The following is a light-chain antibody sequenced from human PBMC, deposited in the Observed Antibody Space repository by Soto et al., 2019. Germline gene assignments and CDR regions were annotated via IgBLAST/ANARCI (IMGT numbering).Light chain of an antibody. J-gene: IGKJ4*01. V-gene: IGKV1-39*01. Sequence: SSLSASVGDRVTITCRASQSISSYLNWYQQKPGKAPKLLIYAASSLQSGVPSRFSGSGSGTDFTLTISSLQPEDFATYYCQQSYSTPLFGGGTKVDIK. CDR1: QSISSY. CDR3: QQSYSTPL. CDR2: AAS.